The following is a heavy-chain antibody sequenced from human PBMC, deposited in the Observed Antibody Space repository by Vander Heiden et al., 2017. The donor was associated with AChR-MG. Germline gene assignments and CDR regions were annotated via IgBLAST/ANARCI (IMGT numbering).Heavy chain of an antibody. D-gene: IGHD3-22*01. J-gene: IGHJ4*02. Sequence: QVQLVESGGGVVQPGRSLRLSCAASGFTFRSYCMHWVRQAPGKGLEWVAVISYDGSNKHYADSVKGRFTISRDNSKNTLYLQLNSLRAEDTAVYYCAKDSNYNDSSFYYQFFFDHWGQGTLVTVSS. CDR1: GFTFRSYC. CDR2: ISYDGSNK. V-gene: IGHV3-30*18. CDR3: AKDSNYNDSSFYYQFFFDH.